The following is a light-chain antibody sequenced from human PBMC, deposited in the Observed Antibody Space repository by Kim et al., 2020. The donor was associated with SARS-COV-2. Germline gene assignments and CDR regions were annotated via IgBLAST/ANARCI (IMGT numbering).Light chain of an antibody. CDR3: QSYDSSLSGSQV. V-gene: IGLV1-40*01. CDR2: GDI. CDR1: NSNIGAGYD. J-gene: IGLJ3*02. Sequence: QSVLTQPPSVSGAPGQRVTISCTGSNSNIGAGYDVHWYQQLPGAAPKLLIYGDINRPSGVPDRFSGSKSGTLASLAITGLQAEDEADYYCQSYDSSLSGSQVFGGGTQLTVL.